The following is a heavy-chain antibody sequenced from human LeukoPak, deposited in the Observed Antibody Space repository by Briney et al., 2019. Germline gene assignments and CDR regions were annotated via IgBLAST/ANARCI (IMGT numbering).Heavy chain of an antibody. Sequence: GGSLRLSCAASGFTFRNYWMSWVRQAPGKGLEWVANIKQDGSEKNYVDSVKGRSTISRGNAKNSVYLQMNSLSVEDTAMYYCARDSSSWYDYWGQGTLVTVSS. V-gene: IGHV3-7*01. J-gene: IGHJ4*02. CDR3: ARDSSSWYDY. CDR2: IKQDGSEK. D-gene: IGHD6-13*01. CDR1: GFTFRNYW.